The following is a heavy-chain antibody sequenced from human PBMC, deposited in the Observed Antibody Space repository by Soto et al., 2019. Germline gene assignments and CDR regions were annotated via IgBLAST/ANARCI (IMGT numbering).Heavy chain of an antibody. CDR3: AKDGIAARPRFYDPPDFDP. CDR2: ISGSGGST. Sequence: PGGSLRLSCAAAGFTFSSYAMSWGRQAPGKGLEWVSAISGSGGSTYHADSVKGRFTISRDNSKNTLYLQMNSLRAEDTAVYYCAKDGIAARPRFYDPPDFDPWGQGTLVTVSS. CDR1: GFTFSSYA. D-gene: IGHD6-6*01. J-gene: IGHJ5*02. V-gene: IGHV3-23*01.